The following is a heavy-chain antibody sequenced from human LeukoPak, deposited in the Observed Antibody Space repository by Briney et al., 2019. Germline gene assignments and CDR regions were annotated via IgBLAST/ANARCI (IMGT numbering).Heavy chain of an antibody. J-gene: IGHJ3*02. D-gene: IGHD2-15*01. CDR1: GYTFSNFG. V-gene: IGHV1-18*01. Sequence: ASVKVSCKTSGYTFSNFGISWVRQAPGQGLEWVGWISGNNDNPNYGQKFQGRFTMTTDSSTSTAYMELRNLRSDDTAVYYCARDRRFTEDNAFDIWGQATMATVSS. CDR3: ARDRRFTEDNAFDI. CDR2: ISGNNDNP.